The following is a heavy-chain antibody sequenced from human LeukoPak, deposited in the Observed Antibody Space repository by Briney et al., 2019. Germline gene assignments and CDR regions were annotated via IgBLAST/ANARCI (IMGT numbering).Heavy chain of an antibody. Sequence: SVKVSCKASGGTFSSYAISWVRQAPGQGLEWMGRIIPIFGTANYAQKFQGRVTISTDESTSTAYMELSSLRSEDTAVYYCARSGIPNYDFWSGPFDYWGQGTLVTVSS. V-gene: IGHV1-69*05. CDR1: GGTFSSYA. CDR2: IIPIFGTA. CDR3: ARSGIPNYDFWSGPFDY. D-gene: IGHD3-3*01. J-gene: IGHJ4*02.